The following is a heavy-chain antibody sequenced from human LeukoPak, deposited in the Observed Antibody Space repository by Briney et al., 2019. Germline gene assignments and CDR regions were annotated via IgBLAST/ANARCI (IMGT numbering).Heavy chain of an antibody. CDR1: GFTFSSYW. V-gene: IGHV3-7*01. CDR3: ARDPGHGRADY. CDR2: IKQDGSEK. J-gene: IGHJ4*02. Sequence: PGGSLRLSCAASGFTFSSYWMSWVRQAPGKGLEWVANIKQDGSEKYYVDSVEGRFTISRDNAKNSLYLQMNSLRAEDTAVYYCARDPGHGRADYWGQGTLVTVSS.